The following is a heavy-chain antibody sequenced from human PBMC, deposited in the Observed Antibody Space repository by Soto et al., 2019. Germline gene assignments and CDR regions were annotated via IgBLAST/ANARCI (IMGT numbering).Heavy chain of an antibody. J-gene: IGHJ6*03. CDR1: GYTFTSYD. CDR2: MNPNSGNT. Sequence: ASVKVSCKASGYTFTSYDINWVRQATGQGLEWMGWMNPNSGNTGYAQKFQGRVTMTRNTSISTAYMELSSLGSEDTAVYYCARVRQLVGYFYYYMDVWGKGTTVTVSS. D-gene: IGHD6-6*01. V-gene: IGHV1-8*01. CDR3: ARVRQLVGYFYYYMDV.